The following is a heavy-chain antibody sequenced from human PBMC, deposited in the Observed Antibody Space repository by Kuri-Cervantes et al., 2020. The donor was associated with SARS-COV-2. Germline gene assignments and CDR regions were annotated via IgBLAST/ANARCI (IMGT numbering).Heavy chain of an antibody. CDR1: GGSISSYY. CDR2: IYYSGST. V-gene: IGHV4-39*01. CDR3: ARHLRLLDYYFDY. Sequence: SETLSLTCTVSGGSISSYYWGWIRQPPGKGLEWIGSIYYSGSTYYNPSLKSRVTISVDTSKNQFSLKLSSVTAADTAVYYCARHLRLLDYYFDYWGQGTLVTVSS. D-gene: IGHD2-15*01. J-gene: IGHJ4*02.